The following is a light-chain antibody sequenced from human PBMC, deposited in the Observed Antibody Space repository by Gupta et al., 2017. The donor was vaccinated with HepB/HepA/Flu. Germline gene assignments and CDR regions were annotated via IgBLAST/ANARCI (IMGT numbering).Light chain of an antibody. V-gene: IGKV3-20*01. CDR2: GAS. J-gene: IGKJ2*04. Sequence: IVLTQSPGTLYLSTGERATLSCRASQSVSSSYLAWYQQKPGQAPRLVICGASSRATGIPDRCSGSGSVTDFTLTISRLESEDFAVYYCQQESSFGQGTKLEIK. CDR1: QSVSSSY. CDR3: QQESS.